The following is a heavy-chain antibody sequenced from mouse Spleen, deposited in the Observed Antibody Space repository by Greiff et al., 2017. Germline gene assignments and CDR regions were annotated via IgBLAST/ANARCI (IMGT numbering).Heavy chain of an antibody. CDR2: ISSGSSTI. J-gene: IGHJ2*01. Sequence: EVQLVESGGGLVKPGGSLKLSCAASGFNFSDYGMYWVRQAPEKGLEWIAYISSGSSTIYYADTVKGRFTISRDNAKNTLFLQMTSLTSEDTAMYYCARRGLRRYFDYWGQGTTLTVSS. D-gene: IGHD2-2*01. CDR1: GFNFSDYG. CDR3: ARRGLRRYFDY. V-gene: IGHV5-17*01.